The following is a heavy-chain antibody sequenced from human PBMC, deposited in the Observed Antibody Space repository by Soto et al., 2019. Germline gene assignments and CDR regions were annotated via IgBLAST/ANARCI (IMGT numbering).Heavy chain of an antibody. Sequence: EVQLLESGGGLVQPGGSLRLSCAASGFTFSSYAMSWVRQAPGKGLEWVSAISGSGGSTYYADSVKGRFTISRDNSKNTLNLQMNSLRAEDTAVYYCAKRMVRGVSTTPEFDYWGQGTLVTVSS. D-gene: IGHD3-10*01. CDR2: ISGSGGST. J-gene: IGHJ4*02. CDR1: GFTFSSYA. V-gene: IGHV3-23*01. CDR3: AKRMVRGVSTTPEFDY.